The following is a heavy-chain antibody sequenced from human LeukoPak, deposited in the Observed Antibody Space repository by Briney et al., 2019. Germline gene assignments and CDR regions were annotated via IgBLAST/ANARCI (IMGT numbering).Heavy chain of an antibody. D-gene: IGHD4-17*01. CDR2: INPNSGGT. CDR3: AREGTVTRLPHDY. J-gene: IGHJ4*02. CDR1: GYTFTGYY. Sequence: ASVKVSCKASGYTFTGYYMHWVRQAPGQGLEWMGWINPNSGGTNYAQKFQGRVTMTRDTSISTAYMELSRLRSDDTAVYYCAREGTVTRLPHDYWGQGTLVTVSS. V-gene: IGHV1-2*02.